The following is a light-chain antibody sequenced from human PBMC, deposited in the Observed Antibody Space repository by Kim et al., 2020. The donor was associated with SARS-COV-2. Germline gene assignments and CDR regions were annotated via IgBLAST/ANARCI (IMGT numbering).Light chain of an antibody. CDR3: QVWDSSSDHYV. CDR2: YDS. J-gene: IGLJ1*01. CDR1: NIGSKS. Sequence: SYELTQPPSVSVAPGKTARITCGGNNIGSKSVHWYQQQPGQAPVLVIYYDSDRPSGIPERFSGSNSGNTATLTISRVEAGDEADYYRQVWDSSSDHYVFG. V-gene: IGLV3-21*04.